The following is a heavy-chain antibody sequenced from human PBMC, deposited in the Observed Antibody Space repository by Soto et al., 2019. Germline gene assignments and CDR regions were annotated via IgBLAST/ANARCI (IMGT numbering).Heavy chain of an antibody. Sequence: GGSLRLSCAASGFTFSSYAMSWVRQAPGKGLEWVSAISGSGGSTYYADSVKGRFTISRDNSKNTLYLQMNSLRAEDTAVYYCAKDHAVSGGVVPAAMFDYWGQGTLVTVSS. V-gene: IGHV3-23*01. CDR1: GFTFSSYA. D-gene: IGHD2-2*01. CDR3: AKDHAVSGGVVPAAMFDY. J-gene: IGHJ4*02. CDR2: ISGSGGST.